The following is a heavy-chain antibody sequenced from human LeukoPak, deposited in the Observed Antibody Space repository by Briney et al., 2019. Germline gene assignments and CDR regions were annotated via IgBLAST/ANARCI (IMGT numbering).Heavy chain of an antibody. CDR1: VYTFDDYA. Sequence: PGGSLRLSCAASVYTFDDYAMHWVRQAPGKGLEWVSGISWNSGSIGYADSVKGRSTISRDNAKNSLYLQMNSLRAEDTALYYCAKGLGSGYYENNWFDPWGQGTLVTVSS. V-gene: IGHV3-9*01. D-gene: IGHD3-3*01. J-gene: IGHJ5*02. CDR2: ISWNSGSI. CDR3: AKGLGSGYYENNWFDP.